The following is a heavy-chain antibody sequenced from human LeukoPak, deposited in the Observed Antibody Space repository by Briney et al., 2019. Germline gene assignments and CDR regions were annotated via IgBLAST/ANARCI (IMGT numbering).Heavy chain of an antibody. J-gene: IGHJ6*03. CDR2: IFYSGST. Sequence: PSETLSLTCTVSGGSISTSSYYWGWVRQPPGKGLEWIGNIFYSGSTNYNPSLKSRVTISVDTSKNQFSLKLSSVTAADTAVYYCARYGRAGMTGYLSYYYYMDVWGKGTTVTISS. CDR1: GGSISTSSYY. CDR3: ARYGRAGMTGYLSYYYYMDV. D-gene: IGHD3-9*01. V-gene: IGHV4-39*07.